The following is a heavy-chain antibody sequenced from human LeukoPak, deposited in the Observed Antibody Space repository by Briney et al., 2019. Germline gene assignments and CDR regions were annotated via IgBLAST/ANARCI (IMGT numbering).Heavy chain of an antibody. V-gene: IGHV3-23*01. CDR1: GITLKNYA. J-gene: IGHJ4*02. Sequence: GGSLRLSCAAPGITLKNYALSWVRQAPRKGLEWVSAISGSATSTYYADSVKGRFTIARDNSKRTLSLQMNSLRAEDTAVYYCAAHASGNSIWEHWGQGALVTVSS. CDR2: ISGSATST. CDR3: AAHASGNSIWEH. D-gene: IGHD3-3*01.